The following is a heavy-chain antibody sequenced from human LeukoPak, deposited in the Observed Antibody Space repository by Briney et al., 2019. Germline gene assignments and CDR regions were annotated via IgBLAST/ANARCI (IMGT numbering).Heavy chain of an antibody. CDR3: ARSGTGYYTYFDY. CDR2: IFYSGST. Sequence: SETLSLTCSVSGGSISNYYWNWIRQAPGKGLEWIGYIFYSGSTYYNPSLKSRVTISVDRSKNQFSLKLSSVTAADTAVYYCARSGTGYYTYFDYWGQGTLVTVSS. CDR1: GGSISNYY. J-gene: IGHJ4*02. D-gene: IGHD3/OR15-3a*01. V-gene: IGHV4-59*12.